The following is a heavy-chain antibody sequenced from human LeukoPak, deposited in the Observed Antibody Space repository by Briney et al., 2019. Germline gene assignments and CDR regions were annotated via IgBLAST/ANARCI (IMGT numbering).Heavy chain of an antibody. D-gene: IGHD3-3*01. CDR1: GVSIGSYY. CDR2: IYHSGST. CDR3: ARGTIFGVDKPN. J-gene: IGHJ4*02. V-gene: IGHV4-59*01. Sequence: SETLSLTCTVSGVSIGSYYWSWIRQPPGKGLEWIGYIYHSGSTNYNPSLKSRVTISVDTSKNQFSLKLSSVTAADTAVYYCARGTIFGVDKPNWGQGTLVTVSS.